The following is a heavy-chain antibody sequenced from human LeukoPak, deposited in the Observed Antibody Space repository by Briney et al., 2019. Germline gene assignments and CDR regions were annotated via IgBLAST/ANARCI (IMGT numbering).Heavy chain of an antibody. CDR2: LYSDGNT. Sequence: GGSLSLSCAASGFTVITNDMTWVRPAPGKGVAWVSVLYSDGNTKYADSVQGRFTISRDNSKNTLYLEMNSLSPDDTAVYYCARGVEPLAANTLAYWGQGTLVTVSS. V-gene: IGHV3-53*01. J-gene: IGHJ4*02. CDR3: ARGVEPLAANTLAY. D-gene: IGHD1-14*01. CDR1: GFTVITND.